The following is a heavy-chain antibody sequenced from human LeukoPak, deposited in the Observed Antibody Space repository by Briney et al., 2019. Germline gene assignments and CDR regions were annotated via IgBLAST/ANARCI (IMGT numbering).Heavy chain of an antibody. CDR2: ISYDGSNK. CDR3: GCGYNDAFDI. D-gene: IGHD5-18*01. CDR1: GFTFSSYG. Sequence: PGRSLRLSCAASGFTFSSYGMHWVRQAPGKGLEWVAVISYDGSNKYYADSVKGRFTISRDNSKNTLYLQMNSLRAEDTAVYYCGCGYNDAFDIWGQGTMVTVSS. J-gene: IGHJ3*02. V-gene: IGHV3-30*03.